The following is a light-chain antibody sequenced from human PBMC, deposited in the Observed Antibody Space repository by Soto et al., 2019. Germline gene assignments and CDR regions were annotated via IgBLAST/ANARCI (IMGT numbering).Light chain of an antibody. Sequence: QSVLTQPRSVSGSPGQSVTISCTGSSSDVGGYNFVSWYQQHPGEVPKLMIYDVSKRPSGVPDRFSGSKSGNTASLTISGLQAADEADYYCCSYAGTYTWIFGGGTQLTVL. CDR3: CSYAGTYTWI. J-gene: IGLJ2*01. V-gene: IGLV2-11*01. CDR2: DVS. CDR1: SSDVGGYNF.